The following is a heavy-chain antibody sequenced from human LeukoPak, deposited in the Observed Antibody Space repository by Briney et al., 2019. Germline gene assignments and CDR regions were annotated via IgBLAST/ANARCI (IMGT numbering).Heavy chain of an antibody. CDR3: ARGIESYGDYGY. CDR1: GGSISGSY. Sequence: PSETLSLTCTVSGGSISGSYWSWIRQPPGKGLEWIAYMYNSGSTNYNPSLKSRVTISIDTSKNQFSLKLSSLTAADTAIYYCARGIESYGDYGYWGQGVLVTVSS. J-gene: IGHJ4*02. V-gene: IGHV4-59*01. D-gene: IGHD4-17*01. CDR2: MYNSGST.